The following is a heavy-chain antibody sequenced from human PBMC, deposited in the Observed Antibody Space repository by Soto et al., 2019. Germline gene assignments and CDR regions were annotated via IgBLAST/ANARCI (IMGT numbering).Heavy chain of an antibody. V-gene: IGHV3-53*01. CDR2: SYSGSSR. J-gene: IGHJ4*02. D-gene: IGHD3-9*01. CDR3: PRDVRYFDWLSGHFVY. Sequence: GVALSLSCAASGFTVSRNYMRWCIQAPGGEVVRVTVSYSGSSRYYADSVKGRLTIPRDNSKNTLYLQMTSLRAEDTAVYYCPRDVRYFDWLSGHFVYPGEGTLLPLSS. CDR1: GFTVSRNY.